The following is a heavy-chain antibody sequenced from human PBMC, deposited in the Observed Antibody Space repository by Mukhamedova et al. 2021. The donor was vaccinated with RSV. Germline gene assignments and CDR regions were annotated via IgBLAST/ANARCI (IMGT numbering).Heavy chain of an antibody. D-gene: IGHD2-15*01. Sequence: GKGLEWVSYISSSSSTIYYADSVKGRFTISRDNAKNSLYLQMNSLRAEDTAVYYCARGVPVVAANEGGRSGGGGWGQGTLVTVSS. CDR2: ISSSSSTI. V-gene: IGHV3-48*04. J-gene: IGHJ4*02. CDR3: ARGVPVVAANEGGRSGGGG.